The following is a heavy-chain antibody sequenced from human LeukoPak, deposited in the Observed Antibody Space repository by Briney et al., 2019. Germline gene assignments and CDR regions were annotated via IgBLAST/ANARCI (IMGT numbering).Heavy chain of an antibody. CDR3: ARGPSYFQH. V-gene: IGHV6-1*01. CDR2: TYYKSKWYN. Sequence: SQTLSLTCAISGDRVSSNSAAWSWIRQSPSRGLEWLGRTYYKSKWYNDYAVSVQSRITINPDTSKNQFSLQLNSVTPEDTAVYYCARGPSYFQHWGQGTLVTVSS. J-gene: IGHJ1*01. CDR1: GDRVSSNSAA.